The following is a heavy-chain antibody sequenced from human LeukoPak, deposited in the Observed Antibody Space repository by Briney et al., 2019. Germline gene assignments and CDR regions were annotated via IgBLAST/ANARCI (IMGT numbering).Heavy chain of an antibody. D-gene: IGHD6-13*01. V-gene: IGHV3-11*03. CDR1: GIPFSDYY. J-gene: IGHJ4*02. Sequence: EGSLRLSCVVSGIPFSDYYMNWIRQAPGKGLEWISYISSSSSYTDYAASVKGRFTISRDNAKSALYLQMNSLRLEDTAVYYCAAGTAADFWGQGTLVTVSS. CDR2: ISSSSSYT. CDR3: AAGTAADF.